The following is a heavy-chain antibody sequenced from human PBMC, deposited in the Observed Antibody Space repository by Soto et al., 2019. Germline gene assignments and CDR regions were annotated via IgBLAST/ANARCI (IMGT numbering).Heavy chain of an antibody. CDR2: ISGDGSSA. D-gene: IGHD6-19*01. J-gene: IGHJ4*02. Sequence: GGSLRLSCAASGFTFSSYAMSWVRQAPGKGLEWVSRISGDGSSASYAGSVKGRFTISRDNAKNTLYLQMNSLRAEDTAVYYCARTDSSGWYLFDYWGQGTLVTVSS. CDR3: ARTDSSGWYLFDY. V-gene: IGHV3-74*01. CDR1: GFTFSSYA.